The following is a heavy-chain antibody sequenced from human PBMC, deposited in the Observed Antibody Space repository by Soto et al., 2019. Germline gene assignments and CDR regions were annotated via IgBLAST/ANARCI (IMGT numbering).Heavy chain of an antibody. V-gene: IGHV2-5*02. Sequence: QITLKESGPTLVKPTQTLTLTCTFSGFSLSTSGVGVGWIRQPPGTALEWLALIYWDDDKRYSPSLKSRLTIAKDTSKNQVVLTMTNMNPVDTATYYFEHKGDGDRGFKYWGRGALVTVSS. CDR1: GFSLSTSGVG. CDR2: IYWDDDK. J-gene: IGHJ4*02. D-gene: IGHD3-16*01. CDR3: EHKGDGDRGFKY.